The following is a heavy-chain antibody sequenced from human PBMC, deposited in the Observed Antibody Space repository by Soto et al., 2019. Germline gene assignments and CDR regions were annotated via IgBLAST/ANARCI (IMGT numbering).Heavy chain of an antibody. CDR2: IWYDGSNK. CDR1: GFTFSSYG. V-gene: IGHV3-33*01. Sequence: QVQLVESGGGVVQPGRSLRLSCAASGFTFSSYGMHWVRQAPGKGLGWVAVIWYDGSNKYYGDSVKGRFTISRDNSKNTLYLQMNSLRAEDTAVYYCARDLGTTVTKGEGGDFDYWGQGTLVTVSS. J-gene: IGHJ4*02. D-gene: IGHD4-17*01. CDR3: ARDLGTTVTKGEGGDFDY.